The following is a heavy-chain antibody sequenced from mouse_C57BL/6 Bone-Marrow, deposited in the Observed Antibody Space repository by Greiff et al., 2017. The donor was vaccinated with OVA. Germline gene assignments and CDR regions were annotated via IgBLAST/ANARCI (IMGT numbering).Heavy chain of an antibody. CDR1: GFNFKNTY. J-gene: IGHJ2*01. CDR3: ARRDYDKVDY. D-gene: IGHD2-4*01. Sequence: VQLQQSVAELVRPGASVKLSCTASGFNFKNTYMHWVKQRPEQGLEWIGRIDPANGNTKYAPKFQGKATITADTSSNTAYLQLSSLTSEDTAIYYCARRDYDKVDYWGQGTTLTVSS. V-gene: IGHV14-3*01. CDR2: IDPANGNT.